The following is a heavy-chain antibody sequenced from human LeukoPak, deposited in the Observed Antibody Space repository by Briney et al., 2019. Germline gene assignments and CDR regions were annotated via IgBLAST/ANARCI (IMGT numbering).Heavy chain of an antibody. V-gene: IGHV5-51*01. CDR2: IYPGDSDT. J-gene: IGHJ4*02. D-gene: IGHD3-10*01. CDR1: GYTFTNYW. Sequence: GESLKISCKGSGYTFTNYWIGWVRQMPGKGLELMGIIYPGDSDTRYSPSFQGQVTTSADKSINTAYLQWSSLEASDTAMYYCARAGDGSGSYYKALVYWGQGTLVTVSS. CDR3: ARAGDGSGSYYKALVY.